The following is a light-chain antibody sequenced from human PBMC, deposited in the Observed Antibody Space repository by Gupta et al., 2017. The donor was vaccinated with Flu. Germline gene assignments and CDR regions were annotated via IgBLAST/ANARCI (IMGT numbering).Light chain of an antibody. V-gene: IGKV1-33*01. J-gene: IGKJ4*01. CDR2: DAS. CDR1: QDIRRF. CDR3: QQYDNLPVT. Sequence: DIQITQSPSSLSASVGDRVTITCQASQDIRRFLNWYQLKPGNAPKLLIFDASNLETGVPSRLSGSGFGTHFTCTISTLQPEDVATYYCQQYDNLPVTFGGGTKVEI.